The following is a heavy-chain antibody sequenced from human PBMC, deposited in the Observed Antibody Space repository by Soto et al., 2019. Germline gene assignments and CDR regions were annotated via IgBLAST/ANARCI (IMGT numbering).Heavy chain of an antibody. Sequence: QVQLQESGPGLVKPSETLSLTCTVSGGSISSYYWSWIRQPPGKGLEWIGYIYYSGSTNYNPSLKSRVTISVDTSKNQFSLKLSSVTAADTAVYYCARATRGDGYKIAWNWFDPWGQGTLVTVSS. CDR1: GGSISSYY. D-gene: IGHD3-10*01. V-gene: IGHV4-59*01. CDR2: IYYSGST. CDR3: ARATRGDGYKIAWNWFDP. J-gene: IGHJ5*02.